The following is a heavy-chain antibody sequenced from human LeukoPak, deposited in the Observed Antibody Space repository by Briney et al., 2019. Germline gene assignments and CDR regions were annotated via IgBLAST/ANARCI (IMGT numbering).Heavy chain of an antibody. Sequence: SVKVSCKASGYTFTGYYMHWVRQAPGQGLEWMGGIIPIFGTANYAQKFQGRVTITADESTSTAYMELSSLRSEDTAVYYCARLGYLYWFDPWGQGTLVTVSS. CDR3: ARLGYLYWFDP. CDR1: GYTFTGYY. D-gene: IGHD2-15*01. CDR2: IIPIFGTA. V-gene: IGHV1-69*13. J-gene: IGHJ5*02.